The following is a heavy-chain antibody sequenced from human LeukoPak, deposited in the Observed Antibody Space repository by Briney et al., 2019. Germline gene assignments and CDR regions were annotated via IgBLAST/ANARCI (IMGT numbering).Heavy chain of an antibody. V-gene: IGHV3-7*01. D-gene: IGHD3-3*01. Sequence: GGSLRLSCAASGFTFSSYGMHWVRQAPGKGLEWVANIKQDGSEKYYVDSVKGRFTISRDNAKNSLDLQMNSLRVEDTAVYYCAKHYDFWSGYGSNWFDPWGQGTLVTVSS. CDR2: IKQDGSEK. CDR1: GFTFSSYG. CDR3: AKHYDFWSGYGSNWFDP. J-gene: IGHJ5*02.